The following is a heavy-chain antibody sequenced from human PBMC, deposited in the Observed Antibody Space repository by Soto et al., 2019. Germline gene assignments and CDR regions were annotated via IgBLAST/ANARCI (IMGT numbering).Heavy chain of an antibody. CDR1: GFTFSNYG. D-gene: IGHD3-22*01. J-gene: IGHJ4*02. CDR3: ARDRGYRRYFDSSGFWADS. Sequence: GGSLRLSCAASGFTFSNYGMDWVRQAPGKGLDWVAAVVYDGSKKYYADSVKGRFTVSRDNYKNTLFLEMNALRAEDTAVYYCARDRGYRRYFDSSGFWADSWGQGTLVTVSS. CDR2: VVYDGSKK. V-gene: IGHV3-33*08.